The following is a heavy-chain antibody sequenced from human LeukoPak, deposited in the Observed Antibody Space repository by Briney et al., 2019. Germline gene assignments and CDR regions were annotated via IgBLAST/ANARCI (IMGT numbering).Heavy chain of an antibody. J-gene: IGHJ4*02. Sequence: QPGGSLILSCAASGFTFTSYAMGWVRQAPGKGLEWVSGISAGGGGTYYADSVKGRFTISRDNSKSTLYLQMNSLRAEDTAIYYCAKDLRSGSNYGFFDYWGQGTLVTVSS. CDR3: AKDLRSGSNYGFFDY. V-gene: IGHV3-23*01. CDR1: GFTFTSYA. D-gene: IGHD3-10*01. CDR2: ISAGGGGT.